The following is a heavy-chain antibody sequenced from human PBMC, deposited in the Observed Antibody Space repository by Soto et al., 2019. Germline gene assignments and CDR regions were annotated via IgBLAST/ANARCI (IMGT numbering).Heavy chain of an antibody. CDR3: AIKQSSRWYFHFDH. Sequence: GGALRLSCAASGFTFSSYAMNWVRKAQGPGLEWVSAISGNGVGTYYANPVKNRFIISRDHTSNTLFLLMISLRVAKAAFYYCAIKQSSRWYFHFDHWGQGTLVTVSS. J-gene: IGHJ4*01. D-gene: IGHD6-19*01. CDR2: ISGNGVGT. CDR1: GFTFSSYA. V-gene: IGHV3-23*01.